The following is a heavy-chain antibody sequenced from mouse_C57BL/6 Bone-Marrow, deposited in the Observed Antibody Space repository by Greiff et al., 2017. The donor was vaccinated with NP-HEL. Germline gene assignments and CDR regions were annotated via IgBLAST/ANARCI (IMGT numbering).Heavy chain of an antibody. J-gene: IGHJ1*03. CDR1: GFTFSSYA. CDR2: ISSGGDYI. D-gene: IGHD1-1*01. Sequence: DVHLVESGEGLVKPGGSLKLSCAASGFTFSSYAMSWVRQTPEKRLEWVAYISSGGDYIYYADTVKGRFTISRDNARNTLYLQMSSLKSEDTAMYYCTRDYYGSSLYFDVWGTGTTVTVSS. CDR3: TRDYYGSSLYFDV. V-gene: IGHV5-9-1*02.